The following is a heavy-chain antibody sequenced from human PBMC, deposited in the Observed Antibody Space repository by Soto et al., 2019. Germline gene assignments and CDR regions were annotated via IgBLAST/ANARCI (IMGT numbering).Heavy chain of an antibody. J-gene: IGHJ4*02. Sequence: GGSLRLSCAASGFTFSGSWMNWVRQAPGRGPEWVALISYDGTNKFYADSVKGRFTISRDNSKSTLYLQVDSLRPEDAAVYYCARDPKTSGGQNWAFNYFDSWGQGTLVTVSS. CDR3: ARDPKTSGGQNWAFNYFDS. CDR2: ISYDGTNK. V-gene: IGHV3-30*19. CDR1: GFTFSGSW. D-gene: IGHD7-27*01.